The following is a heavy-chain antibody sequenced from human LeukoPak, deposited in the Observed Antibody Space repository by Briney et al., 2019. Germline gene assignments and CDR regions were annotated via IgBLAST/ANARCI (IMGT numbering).Heavy chain of an antibody. J-gene: IGHJ3*02. CDR2: MNPNSGNT. Sequence: GASVKVSCTASGYTFTTYEITWVRQATGHGREGMGWMNPNSGNTGYAQKFQGRVTMTRNTSISTAYMELSSLRSEDTAVYYCATRYCSSTSCFDDAFDIWGQGTMVTVSS. V-gene: IGHV1-8*01. D-gene: IGHD2-2*01. CDR1: GYTFTTYE. CDR3: ATRYCSSTSCFDDAFDI.